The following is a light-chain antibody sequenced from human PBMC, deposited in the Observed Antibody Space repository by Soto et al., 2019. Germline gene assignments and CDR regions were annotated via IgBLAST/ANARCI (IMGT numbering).Light chain of an antibody. CDR1: SSDVGGYNY. CDR3: SSYTSSIL. CDR2: DVS. J-gene: IGLJ2*01. Sequence: QSALTQPASVSGSPGQSITISCTGTSSDVGGYNYVSWYQQHPGKAPKLMIYDVSNRPSGVSNRFSGSKSGNTASLTISGLQAEDEDDYYCSSYTSSILVGGGTKLTV. V-gene: IGLV2-14*01.